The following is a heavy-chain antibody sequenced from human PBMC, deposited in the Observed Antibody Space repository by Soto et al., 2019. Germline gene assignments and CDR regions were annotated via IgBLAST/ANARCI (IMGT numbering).Heavy chain of an antibody. Sequence: QVQLVQSGAEVKKPGASVKVSCKASGYTFTSYGISWVRQAPGQGLEWMGWISAYNGNTNYAQKLQGRVTMTTDTSTSTAYMGLMSLRADDTAVYYCARGGYYGSGRGTRYYYYGIDVWGQGTKVTVSS. CDR2: ISAYNGNT. D-gene: IGHD3-10*01. CDR1: GYTFTSYG. J-gene: IGHJ6*02. CDR3: ARGGYYGSGRGTRYYYYGIDV. V-gene: IGHV1-18*01.